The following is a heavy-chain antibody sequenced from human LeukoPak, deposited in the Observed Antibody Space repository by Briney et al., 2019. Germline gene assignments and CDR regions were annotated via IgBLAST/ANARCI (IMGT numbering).Heavy chain of an antibody. CDR3: ARRGTSGYYSRSGGVDY. CDR1: GYSFTNYW. J-gene: IGHJ4*02. Sequence: GESLKISCEGSGYSFTNYWIGWVRQMPGKGLEWMGIIYPGDSDTRYSPSFQGQVTISADKSISTAYLQWSTLKASDTAMYYCARRGTSGYYSRSGGVDYWGQGTLVTVSS. D-gene: IGHD3-22*01. CDR2: IYPGDSDT. V-gene: IGHV5-51*01.